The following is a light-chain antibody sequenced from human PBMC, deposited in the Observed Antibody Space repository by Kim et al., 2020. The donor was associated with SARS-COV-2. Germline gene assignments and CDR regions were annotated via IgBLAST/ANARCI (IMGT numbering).Light chain of an antibody. CDR3: QSSDTTTVM. CDR2: DDN. V-gene: IGLV6-57*01. J-gene: IGLJ3*02. CDR1: SGNIASNV. Sequence: GKTVTISCTRSSGNIASNVVQGYQQRPGSSPTTVIYDDNQRPSGVPDRFSGSIDSSSNSASLTISGLKTEDEADYYCQSSDTTTVMFGGGTRLTVL.